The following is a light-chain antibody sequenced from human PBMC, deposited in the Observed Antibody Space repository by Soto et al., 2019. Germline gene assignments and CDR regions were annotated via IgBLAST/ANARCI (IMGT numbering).Light chain of an antibody. CDR3: QQSYSTPPT. CDR1: HDITNY. V-gene: IGKV1-39*01. CDR2: TSS. Sequence: DIQMTQSPSSLSVSVGDRVTITCQASHDITNYLNWYQQKPGKAPTLLIFTSSSLQSGVPSRFSGSGSGTDFILTISSLQPEDFATYYCQQSYSTPPTFGQGTKVDIK. J-gene: IGKJ1*01.